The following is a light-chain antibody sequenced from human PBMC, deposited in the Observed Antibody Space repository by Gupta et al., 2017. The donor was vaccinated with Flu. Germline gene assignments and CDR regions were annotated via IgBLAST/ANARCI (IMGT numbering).Light chain of an antibody. CDR3: PQYINWPLMYT. Sequence: EIVMTQSPATLSVSPGERATLSCRASQSVSSNLAWYQQKPGQAPRLLIYGASTRATGIPARFSGSGSGTEFTLTISSLQSEDFALYYCPQYINWPLMYTFGQGTKLEIK. J-gene: IGKJ2*01. CDR2: GAS. CDR1: QSVSSN. V-gene: IGKV3-15*01.